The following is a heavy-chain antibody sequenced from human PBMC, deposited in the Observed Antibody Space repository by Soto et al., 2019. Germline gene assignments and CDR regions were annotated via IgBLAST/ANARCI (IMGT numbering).Heavy chain of an antibody. J-gene: IGHJ6*02. V-gene: IGHV1-8*01. CDR3: AREGRGSGWYNYYYYYGMDV. CDR2: MNPNSGNT. CDR1: GYTFTSYD. Sequence: ASVKVSCKASGYTFTSYDINWVRQATGQGLEWMGWMNPNSGNTGYAQKFQGRVTMTRNTSISTAYMELSSLRSEDTAVYYCAREGRGSGWYNYYYYYGMDVWGQGTTVTVSS. D-gene: IGHD6-19*01.